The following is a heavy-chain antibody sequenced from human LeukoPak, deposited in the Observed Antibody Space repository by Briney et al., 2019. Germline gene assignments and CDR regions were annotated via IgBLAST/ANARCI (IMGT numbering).Heavy chain of an antibody. V-gene: IGHV3-33*01. CDR1: GFTFINYG. J-gene: IGHJ6*03. D-gene: IGHD3-16*01. CDR3: ARDHVSQNYYYYMDV. CDR2: TWSDGTYK. Sequence: GGSLRLSCAASGFTFINYGMHWVRQAPGKGLEWVAVTWSDGTYKYYADSVKGRFTISRDNSKNTLYLQMNSLRAEDTAVYYCARDHVSQNYYYYMDVWGKGTTVTVSS.